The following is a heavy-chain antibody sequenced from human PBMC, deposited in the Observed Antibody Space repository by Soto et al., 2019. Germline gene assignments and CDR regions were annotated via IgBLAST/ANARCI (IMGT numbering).Heavy chain of an antibody. Sequence: QVQLVQSGAEVKKPGSSVKVSCKASGGTFSSYAISWVRQAPGQGLEWMGGIIPIFGTANYAQKFQGRVTIAADESTSTGYMGLSSLRSEDTAVYYCARGGGIAVAGTRWFDPWGQGTLVTVSS. V-gene: IGHV1-69*01. CDR3: ARGGGIAVAGTRWFDP. CDR1: GGTFSSYA. D-gene: IGHD6-19*01. CDR2: IIPIFGTA. J-gene: IGHJ5*02.